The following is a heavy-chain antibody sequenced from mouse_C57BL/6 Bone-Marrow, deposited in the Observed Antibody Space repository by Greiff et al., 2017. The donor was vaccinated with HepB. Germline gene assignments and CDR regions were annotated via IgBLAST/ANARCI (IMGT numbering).Heavy chain of an antibody. CDR1: GISITTGNYR. V-gene: IGHV3-5*01. D-gene: IGHD1-1*01. J-gene: IGHJ3*01. CDR3: ARYLYYGSSYGLGKGAY. CDR2: IYYSGTI. Sequence: EVQLQESGPGLVKPSQTVFLTCTVTGISITTGNYRWSWIRQFPGNKLEWIGYIYYSGTITYNPSLTSRTTITRDTPKNQFFLEMNSLTAEDTATYYCARYLYYGSSYGLGKGAYWGQGTLVTVSA.